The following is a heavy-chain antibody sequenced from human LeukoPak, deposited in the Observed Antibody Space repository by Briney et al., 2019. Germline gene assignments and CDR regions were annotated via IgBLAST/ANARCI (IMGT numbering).Heavy chain of an antibody. CDR3: ARDAGYSSPSFDY. J-gene: IGHJ4*02. V-gene: IGHV1-69*04. D-gene: IGHD6-19*01. CDR2: IIPILGIA. CDR1: GGTFSSYA. Sequence: GASVKVSCKASGGTFSSYAISWVRQAPGQGLEWMGRIIPILGIANYAQKFQGRVTITADKSTSTAYMELSSLRSEDMAVYYCARDAGYSSPSFDYWGQGTLVTVSS.